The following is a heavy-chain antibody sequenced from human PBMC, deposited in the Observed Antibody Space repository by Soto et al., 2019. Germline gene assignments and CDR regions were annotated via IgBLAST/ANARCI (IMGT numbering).Heavy chain of an antibody. V-gene: IGHV3-48*01. CDR1: GFTFSSYS. Sequence: GGSLRLSCAASGFTFSSYSMNWVRQAPGKGLEWVSYISSSSSTIYYADSVKGRFTISRDNAKNSLYLQMNSLRAEDTAVYYCARMYSSSWYDSAFDIWGQGTMVTVSS. CDR2: ISSSSSTI. D-gene: IGHD6-13*01. CDR3: ARMYSSSWYDSAFDI. J-gene: IGHJ3*02.